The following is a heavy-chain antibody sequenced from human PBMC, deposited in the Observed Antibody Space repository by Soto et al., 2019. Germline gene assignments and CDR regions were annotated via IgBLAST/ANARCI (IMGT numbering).Heavy chain of an antibody. V-gene: IGHV4-59*08. CDR3: ARVLFGRGNWFDP. Sequence: SETLSLTCTVSVGSISSYYWRWIRQPPGKGLEWIGYIYYSGNTNYNPSLKSRVTISVDTSKNQFSLKLSSVTAADTAVYYCARVLFGRGNWFDPWGQGTLVTVSS. CDR2: IYYSGNT. CDR1: VGSISSYY. D-gene: IGHD3-3*01. J-gene: IGHJ5*02.